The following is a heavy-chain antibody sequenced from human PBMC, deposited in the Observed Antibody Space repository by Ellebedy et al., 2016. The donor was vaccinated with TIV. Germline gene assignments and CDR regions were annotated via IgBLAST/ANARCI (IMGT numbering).Heavy chain of an antibody. CDR2: ISSSGITT. D-gene: IGHD2-8*01. CDR1: GFTFSSYD. V-gene: IGHV3-48*03. Sequence: GGSLRLSCAASGFTFSSYDMNWVRQAPGKGLEWVSYISSSGITTHYADSVKGRFTISRDNTKKSLYLQMNSLRVEDTAVYYCARDPHAYGWIDPWGQGTLVTVSS. J-gene: IGHJ5*02. CDR3: ARDPHAYGWIDP.